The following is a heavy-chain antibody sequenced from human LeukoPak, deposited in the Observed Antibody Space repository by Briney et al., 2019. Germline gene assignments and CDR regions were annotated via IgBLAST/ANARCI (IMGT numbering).Heavy chain of an antibody. Sequence: PGGSLRLSCAASGFSFSSYWMNWVRQAPGKGLEWVASIKLGEYERSYVDSVKGRFTISRDNAKSSLYLEMNSLGAEDTAMYFCARVQYTTLVYSPDFDNWGQGILVTVS. CDR1: GFSFSSYW. CDR3: ARVQYTTLVYSPDFDN. J-gene: IGHJ4*02. V-gene: IGHV3-7*01. CDR2: IKLGEYER. D-gene: IGHD5-18*01.